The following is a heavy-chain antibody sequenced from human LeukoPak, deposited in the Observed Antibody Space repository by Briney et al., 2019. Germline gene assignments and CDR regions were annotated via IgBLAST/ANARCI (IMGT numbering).Heavy chain of an antibody. J-gene: IGHJ4*02. CDR3: AKDTGIFGVAKE. CDR1: GFTFSSYG. V-gene: IGHV3-30*18. CDR2: ISYDGSNK. D-gene: IGHD3-3*01. Sequence: PGGSLRLSCAASGFTFSSYGMHWVRQAPGKGLEWVAVISYDGSNKYYADSVKGRFTISRDNSKNTLYLQMNSLRAEDTAVYYCAKDTGIFGVAKEWGQGTLVTVSS.